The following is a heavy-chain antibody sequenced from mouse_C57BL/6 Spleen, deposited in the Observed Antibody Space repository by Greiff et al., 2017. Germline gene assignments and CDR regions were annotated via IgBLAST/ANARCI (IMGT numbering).Heavy chain of an antibody. Sequence: EVMLVESGGGLVQPGGSLKLSCAASGFTFSDYYMYWVRQTPEKRLEWVAYISNGGGSTYYPDTVKGRFTISRDNAKNTLYLQMSRLKSEDTAMYYCARPLYYGSSYGGYFDVWGTGTTVTVSS. CDR2: ISNGGGST. V-gene: IGHV5-12*01. D-gene: IGHD1-1*01. CDR1: GFTFSDYY. J-gene: IGHJ1*03. CDR3: ARPLYYGSSYGGYFDV.